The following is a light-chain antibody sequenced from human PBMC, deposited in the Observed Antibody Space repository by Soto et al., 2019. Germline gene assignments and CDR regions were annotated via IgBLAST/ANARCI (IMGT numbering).Light chain of an antibody. Sequence: IVLTQSPGTLSLSPGEIAALSCRASQSVSSSYLAWYQQKPGQAPRLLIYGASSRATGIPSRFSGSWSGTDFTLTISRLEPEDFALYYCQEYCSSPWTFGQVTKVEFK. V-gene: IGKV3-20*01. CDR1: QSVSSSY. CDR2: GAS. J-gene: IGKJ1*01. CDR3: QEYCSSPWT.